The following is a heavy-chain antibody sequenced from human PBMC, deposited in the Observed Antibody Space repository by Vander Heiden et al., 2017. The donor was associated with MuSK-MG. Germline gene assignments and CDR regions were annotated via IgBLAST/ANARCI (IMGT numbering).Heavy chain of an antibody. CDR1: GFTFDDYG. J-gene: IGHJ4*02. V-gene: IGHV3-20*01. CDR2: INWNGGST. CDR3: AMDVYCSGGSCYLDY. Sequence: EVQLVESGGGVVRPGGSLRLSCAASGFTFDDYGMSWVRQAPGKGLEWVSGINWNGGSTGYADSGKGRFTISRDNAKNSLYMQMNSLRAEETALYHCAMDVYCSGGSCYLDYWGQGTLVTVSS. D-gene: IGHD2-15*01.